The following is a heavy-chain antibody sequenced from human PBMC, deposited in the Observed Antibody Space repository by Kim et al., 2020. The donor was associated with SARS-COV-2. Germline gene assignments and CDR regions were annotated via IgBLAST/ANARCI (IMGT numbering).Heavy chain of an antibody. D-gene: IGHD3-9*01. CDR2: MSSGGDIM. Sequence: GGSLRLSCAAFGFSFNRYSLNWVRQAPGQGPEWISYMSSGGDIMKYADSVKGRFTISRDNVKHSLYLQMNSLRDEDTAVYYCARDFDWNIDYWGQGTLVTVSS. CDR1: GFSFNRYS. V-gene: IGHV3-48*02. CDR3: ARDFDWNIDY. J-gene: IGHJ4*02.